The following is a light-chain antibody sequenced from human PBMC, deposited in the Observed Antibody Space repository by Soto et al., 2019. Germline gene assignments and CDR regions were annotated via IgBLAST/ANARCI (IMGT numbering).Light chain of an antibody. CDR2: RTS. V-gene: IGKV1-39*01. CDR3: QQTYSNPRT. CDR1: QSVSAY. J-gene: IGKJ1*01. Sequence: DIPMTQSPSSLSASVGDRVTITCRASQSVSAYLNWYQHKPGKAPNLLIYRTSSLQSGVPSRFSGSGSGTDFTLTISSLQPEDFATYYCQQTYSNPRTFGQGTNVEIK.